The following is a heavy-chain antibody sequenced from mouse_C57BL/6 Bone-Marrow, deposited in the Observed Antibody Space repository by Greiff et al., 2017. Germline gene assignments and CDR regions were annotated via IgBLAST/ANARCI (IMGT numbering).Heavy chain of an antibody. CDR1: GYTFTSYW. D-gene: IGHD2-5*01. CDR2: INPSSGYT. Sequence: VQLQQSGAELAKPGASVKLSCKASGYTFTSYWMHWVKQRPGQGLEWIGYINPSSGYTKYNQKFKDKATLTADKASSTAYIQLSSLTYEDSAVYDCASYYYSNYGGAMDYWGQGTSVTVSS. V-gene: IGHV1-7*01. CDR3: ASYYYSNYGGAMDY. J-gene: IGHJ4*01.